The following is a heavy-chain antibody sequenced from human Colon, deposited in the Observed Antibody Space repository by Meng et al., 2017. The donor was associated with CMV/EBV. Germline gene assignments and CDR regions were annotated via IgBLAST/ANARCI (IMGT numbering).Heavy chain of an antibody. CDR2: INTDGSTT. CDR1: GFTFSSKW. CDR3: ASRDY. Sequence: VGLVGAGGGLVQPGGSLRLPCAAYGFTFSSKWMHWVRQGPGKGLVWVSRINTDGSTTYYADSVKGRFTISRDNAKNTLYLQMNSLRAEDTAVYYCASRDYWGQGTLVTVSS. V-gene: IGHV3-74*01. J-gene: IGHJ4*02.